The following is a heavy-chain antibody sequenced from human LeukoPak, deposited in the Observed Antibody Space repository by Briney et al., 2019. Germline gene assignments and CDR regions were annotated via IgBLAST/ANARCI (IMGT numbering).Heavy chain of an antibody. V-gene: IGHV1-46*01. CDR2: INPSGGST. CDR1: GYTFTSYY. Sequence: GASVKVSCKASGYTFTSYYMHWVRQAPGQGLEWMGIINPSGGSTSYAQKFQGRATMTRDTSTSTVYMELSSLRSEDTAVYYCARDEFIRRYFDYWGQGTLVTVSS. J-gene: IGHJ4*02. D-gene: IGHD3-10*01. CDR3: ARDEFIRRYFDY.